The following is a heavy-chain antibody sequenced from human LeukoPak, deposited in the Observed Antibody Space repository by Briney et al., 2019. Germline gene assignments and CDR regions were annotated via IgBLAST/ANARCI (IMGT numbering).Heavy chain of an antibody. CDR2: ISAYNGNT. CDR1: GYTFTSYG. D-gene: IGHD3-22*01. Sequence: ASVKVSCKASGYTFTSYGISWVRQAPGQGLEWMGWISAYNGNTNYAQKLQGRVTMTRDMSTSTVYMELSSLRSEDTAVYYCARGESNMIVVSGVDYWGQGTLVTVSS. V-gene: IGHV1-18*01. J-gene: IGHJ4*02. CDR3: ARGESNMIVVSGVDY.